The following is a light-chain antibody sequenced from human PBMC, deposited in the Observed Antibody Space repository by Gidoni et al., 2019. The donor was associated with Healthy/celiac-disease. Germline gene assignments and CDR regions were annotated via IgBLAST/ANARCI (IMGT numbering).Light chain of an antibody. V-gene: IGLV1-44*01. J-gene: IGLJ3*02. CDR1: SSNIGSNT. CDR2: SNN. CDR3: AAWDDSLNGPV. Sequence: QSVLTQPPSASGTPGQRVTISCSGRSSNIGSNTLNWYQQLPGTAPKLLLYSNNQRPSGVPDRFSGSKSGTSASLAISGLQSEDEADYYCAAWDDSLNGPVFGGGTKLTVL.